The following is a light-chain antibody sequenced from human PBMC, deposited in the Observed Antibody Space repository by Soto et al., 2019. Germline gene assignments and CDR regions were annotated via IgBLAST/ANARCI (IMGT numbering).Light chain of an antibody. Sequence: EIVMTQSPVTLSVSPGERATLSCRASQSVSSYLAWYQQKPGQAPRLLIYGVSNRAPGIPDRLSGSGSGTDITLTISRLEPEDFAVYYCHQSGDSPTFGQGTKVDIK. CDR2: GVS. CDR3: HQSGDSPT. J-gene: IGKJ1*01. V-gene: IGKV3-20*01. CDR1: QSVSSY.